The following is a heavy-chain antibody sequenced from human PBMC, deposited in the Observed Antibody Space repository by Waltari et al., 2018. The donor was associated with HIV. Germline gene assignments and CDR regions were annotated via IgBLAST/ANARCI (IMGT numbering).Heavy chain of an antibody. D-gene: IGHD4-17*01. V-gene: IGHV5-51*01. CDR2: TYPVDSDT. CDR3: ARQEGTVTTWSPSPQNYGMDV. J-gene: IGHJ6*02. Sequence: EVQLVQSGAEVKKPGESLKISCKGSGYSFTSYWIGWVRQMPGKGLEGMGITYPVDSDTRYCPSFQGQVTISADKSISTAYLQWSSLKASDTAMYYCARQEGTVTTWSPSPQNYGMDVWGQGTTVTVSS. CDR1: GYSFTSYW.